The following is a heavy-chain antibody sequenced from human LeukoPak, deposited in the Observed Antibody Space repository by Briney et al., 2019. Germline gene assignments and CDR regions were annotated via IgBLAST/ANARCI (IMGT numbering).Heavy chain of an antibody. D-gene: IGHD7-27*01. CDR2: IYYNGNM. CDR1: GASTIAYY. CDR3: ARFVTGDGAFDI. J-gene: IGHJ3*02. Sequence: SETLSLTCSVSGASTIAYYWSWIRQPPGKGLEWIGYIYYNGNMSYNPSLKSRVTISIDTSKNQFSLNLSSVTAADTAVYYCARFVTGDGAFDIWGQGTMVTVSS. V-gene: IGHV4-59*08.